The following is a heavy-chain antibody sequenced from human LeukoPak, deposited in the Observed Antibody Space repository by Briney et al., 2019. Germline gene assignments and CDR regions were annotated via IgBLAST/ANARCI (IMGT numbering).Heavy chain of an antibody. CDR1: GFTFSNYW. Sequence: PGGSLRLSCAASGFTFSNYWMHWVRQAPGKGLVWVSRINSDGSSTNYADSVKDRFTISRDNAKNTLYLQMNSLRDEDTAVFYCARGSHDFDYWGQGTLVTVSS. CDR2: INSDGSST. J-gene: IGHJ4*02. CDR3: ARGSHDFDY. V-gene: IGHV3-74*01.